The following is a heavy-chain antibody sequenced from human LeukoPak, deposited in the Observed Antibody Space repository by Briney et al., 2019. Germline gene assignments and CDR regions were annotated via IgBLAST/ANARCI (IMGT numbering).Heavy chain of an antibody. J-gene: IGHJ5*02. CDR1: GVTLSSYA. CDR3: ARDGVLLKGYYYGSGSQANWFDP. Sequence: SMKASCKASGVTLSSYAISWVRQAPGQGLECMGRMIPILGIANYEQKFQRRVTITANKSTSTAYVELSSLRSEDTAVYYCARDGVLLKGYYYGSGSQANWFDPWGQGTLVTVSS. CDR2: MIPILGIA. V-gene: IGHV1-69*04. D-gene: IGHD3-10*01.